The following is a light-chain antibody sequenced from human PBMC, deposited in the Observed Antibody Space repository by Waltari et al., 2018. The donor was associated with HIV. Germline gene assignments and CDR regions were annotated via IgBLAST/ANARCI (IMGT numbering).Light chain of an antibody. CDR3: MQGTHWPIT. J-gene: IGKJ5*01. CDR2: RVS. Sequence: EITQSPHTIPIRLGKTASISCNTRQSLLYSDGNTYLNWFHQRPGQSPRRLIYRVSNRDSGVPDRFSGSGSGTDFTLKISRVEAEDVGVYYCMQGTHWPITFGQGTRLEIK. CDR1: QSLLYSDGNTY. V-gene: IGKV2-30*01.